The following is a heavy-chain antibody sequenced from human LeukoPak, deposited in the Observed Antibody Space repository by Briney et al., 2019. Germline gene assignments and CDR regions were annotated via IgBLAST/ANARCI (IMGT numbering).Heavy chain of an antibody. CDR1: GFTFSSYD. CDR3: IRGGIQVSGIDAFDI. V-gene: IGHV3-13*01. J-gene: IGHJ3*02. CDR2: IGIAGDT. Sequence: PGGSLRLSCAASGFTFSSYDMHWVRQAPGRGLEWVSAIGIAGDTYYPDSVKGRFTISRENAKNSMYHQMNSLKDGDTAVYYCIRGGIQVSGIDAFDIWGQGTMVTVSS. D-gene: IGHD5/OR15-5a*01.